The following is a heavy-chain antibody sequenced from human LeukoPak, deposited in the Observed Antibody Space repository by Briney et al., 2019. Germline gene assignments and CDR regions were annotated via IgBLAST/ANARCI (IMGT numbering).Heavy chain of an antibody. CDR3: ARAIVVAGFDY. CDR1: GFRFDDYG. CDR2: INWNGGST. J-gene: IGHJ4*02. V-gene: IGHV3-20*04. D-gene: IGHD6-13*01. Sequence: GGSLRLFCVASGFRFDDYGMSWVRQAPGKGLEWVSGINWNGGSTGYADSVKGRFTISRDNAKNSLYLQMNSLRAEDTAVYYCARAIVVAGFDYWGQGTLVTVSS.